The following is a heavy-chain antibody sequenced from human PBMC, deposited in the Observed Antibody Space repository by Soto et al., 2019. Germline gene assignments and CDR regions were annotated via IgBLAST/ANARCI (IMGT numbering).Heavy chain of an antibody. Sequence: GGSRRLSCAASGFSFTSYGTHWVRQAPGKGLEWVAVISYDGSNQYFADSVKRRFTISRDNSKNTLSLQMNSRRAEDTAVYYCAKVHPIAARPPGYYFYYWGQGTLVTVSS. CDR3: AKVHPIAARPPGYYFYY. CDR2: ISYDGSNQ. V-gene: IGHV3-30*18. D-gene: IGHD6-6*01. CDR1: GFSFTSYG. J-gene: IGHJ4*02.